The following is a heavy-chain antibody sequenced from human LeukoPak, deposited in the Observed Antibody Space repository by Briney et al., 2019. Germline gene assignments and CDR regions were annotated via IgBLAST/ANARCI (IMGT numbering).Heavy chain of an antibody. D-gene: IGHD3-3*02. V-gene: IGHV3-7*01. CDR1: GFTFSNYW. J-gene: IGHJ4*02. CDR3: ARGPSMATRFDY. CDR2: IKEDGNVK. Sequence: PGGSLRLSCAASGFTFSNYWMSWVRQAPGKGLEWVANIKEDGNVKYYVDSVKGRFTISRDNAKNSLYLQMNSLRAEDTAVYYCARGPSMATRFDYWGQGTLVTVSS.